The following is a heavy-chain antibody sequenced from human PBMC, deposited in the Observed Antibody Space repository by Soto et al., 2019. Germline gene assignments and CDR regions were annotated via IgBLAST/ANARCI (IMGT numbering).Heavy chain of an antibody. CDR3: AGDQWFGEPRSQYNWFDS. Sequence: VQLQESGPGLVKPSQTLSLSCAVSGGSISIGGYYWSWIRQHPGKGLEWIGYIYYTGTTYYRSPLNSRVIMSVDTSKNQSSLNLTSVTAADTAVYYCAGDQWFGEPRSQYNWFDSWGQGILVTVAS. J-gene: IGHJ5*01. V-gene: IGHV4-31*11. D-gene: IGHD3-10*01. CDR1: GGSISIGGYY. CDR2: IYYTGTT.